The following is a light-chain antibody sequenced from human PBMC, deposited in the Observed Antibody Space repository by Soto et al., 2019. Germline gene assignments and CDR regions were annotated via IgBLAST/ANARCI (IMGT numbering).Light chain of an antibody. CDR3: QHYDGSPRT. J-gene: IGKJ2*01. CDR2: GVF. Sequence: ETVLTQSPGTVSLSPGERATLSCTTSQSVKSNYLAWYQQKPGQAPRLLIYGVFNRATGIPDRFSGSGSGTDFTLTISGLEPEDSAVYYCQHYDGSPRTLRQGTKLEI. V-gene: IGKV3-20*01. CDR1: QSVKSNY.